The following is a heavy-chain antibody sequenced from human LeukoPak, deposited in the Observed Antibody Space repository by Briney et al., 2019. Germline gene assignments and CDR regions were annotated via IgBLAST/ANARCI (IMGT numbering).Heavy chain of an antibody. D-gene: IGHD7-27*01. Sequence: ASVKVSCKASGYTFTSYYMHWVRQAPGQGLEWMGIINPSGGSTSYAQKFQGRVTMTRDTSISTAYMELSRLRSDDTAVYYCAKKLGLGTYDYWGQGTLVTVSS. CDR3: AKKLGLGTYDY. CDR1: GYTFTSYY. J-gene: IGHJ4*02. CDR2: INPSGGST. V-gene: IGHV1-46*01.